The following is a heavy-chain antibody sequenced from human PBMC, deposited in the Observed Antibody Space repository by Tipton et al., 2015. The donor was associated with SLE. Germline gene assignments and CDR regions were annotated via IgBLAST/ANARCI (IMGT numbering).Heavy chain of an antibody. CDR1: GFSVGSLF. V-gene: IGHV3-53*05. D-gene: IGHD2/OR15-2a*01. CDR3: GIIFGAPYGPRVDV. CDR2: VYNGDNT. Sequence: SLRLSCAASGFSVGSLFLTWVRQAPGKGLEWVSMVYNGDNTKYADSVKGRFAISRDNFKNTLFLQMSGLRPDDTAVYFCGIIFGAPYGPRVDVWGQGIVVTVSS. J-gene: IGHJ3*01.